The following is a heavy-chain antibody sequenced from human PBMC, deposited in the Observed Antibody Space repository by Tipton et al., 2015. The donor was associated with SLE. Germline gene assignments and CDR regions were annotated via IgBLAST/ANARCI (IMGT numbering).Heavy chain of an antibody. J-gene: IGHJ6*03. CDR3: ARAPGLERSYYYYYYMDV. D-gene: IGHD1-1*01. Sequence: TLSLTCSVSGDSISSSSYYWAWIRQPPGKGLEWIGSIFYRGSTYYNPSLGSRVTLSRDTSNNQFSLRLSSVTAADTAVYYCARAPGLERSYYYYYYMDVWGKGTTVTVSS. V-gene: IGHV4-39*07. CDR1: GDSISSSSYY. CDR2: IFYRGST.